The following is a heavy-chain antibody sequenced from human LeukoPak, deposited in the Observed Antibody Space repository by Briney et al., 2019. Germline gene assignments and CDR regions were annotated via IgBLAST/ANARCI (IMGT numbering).Heavy chain of an antibody. CDR3: TSGPHRINYYGDLPSDAFGI. J-gene: IGHJ3*02. CDR1: GFTFSSYW. Sequence: GGSLRLSCGASGFTFSSYWMHWVRQAPGKGLVWVSRISNDGGNTSYADSVKGGFTISRENAKNTLAPRVKSLRVEDTAVYYCTSGPHRINYYGDLPSDAFGIWGQGTMVTVSS. V-gene: IGHV3-74*01. D-gene: IGHD4-17*01. CDR2: ISNDGGNT.